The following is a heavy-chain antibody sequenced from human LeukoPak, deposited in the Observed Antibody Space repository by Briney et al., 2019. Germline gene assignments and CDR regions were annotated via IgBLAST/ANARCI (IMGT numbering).Heavy chain of an antibody. Sequence: GGSLRLSCAASGFTFSSYSMNWVRQAPGKGLEWVSSISSSSSYIYDVDSVKGRFTISRDNAKNSLYLQMNSLRTEDTAVYYCANSKVPREDCSVTSCYAGFGPFDIWGQGTMVSVSS. CDR3: ANSKVPREDCSVTSCYAGFGPFDI. J-gene: IGHJ3*02. D-gene: IGHD2-2*01. CDR1: GFTFSSYS. V-gene: IGHV3-21*01. CDR2: ISSSSSYI.